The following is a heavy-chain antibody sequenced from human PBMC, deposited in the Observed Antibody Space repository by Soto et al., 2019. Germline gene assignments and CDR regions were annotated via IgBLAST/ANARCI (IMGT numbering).Heavy chain of an antibody. D-gene: IGHD3-16*01. CDR1: GFPFSNYG. J-gene: IGHJ5*02. Sequence: EEQLLESGGGLVQPGGSLRLSCAASGFPFSNYGMSWVRQAPARGLEWVSIINTSGSTTYYADSVKGRFTVSRDNSKNPLYLQMNSLRAEDTAIYYCAKGGWLDNWGQGTLVTVSS. CDR3: AKGGWLDN. CDR2: INTSGSTT. V-gene: IGHV3-23*01.